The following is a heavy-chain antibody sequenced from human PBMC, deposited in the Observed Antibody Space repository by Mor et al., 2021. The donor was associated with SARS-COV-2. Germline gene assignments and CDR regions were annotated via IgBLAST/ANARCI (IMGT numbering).Heavy chain of an antibody. V-gene: IGHV4-59*09. J-gene: IGHJ4*02. D-gene: IGHD6-13*01. Sequence: GSTNYNPSLKSRVTISVDTSKNQFSLKLSSVTAADTAVYYCARGSGSSSWYYFDYWGQGTLVTVSS. CDR3: ARGSGSSSWYYFDY. CDR2: GST.